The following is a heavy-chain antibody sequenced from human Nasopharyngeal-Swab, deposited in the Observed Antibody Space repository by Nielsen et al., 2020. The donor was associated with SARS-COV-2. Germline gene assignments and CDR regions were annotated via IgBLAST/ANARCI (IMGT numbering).Heavy chain of an antibody. V-gene: IGHV3-11*01. D-gene: IGHD3-10*01. J-gene: IGHJ6*02. CDR3: ARDLRIHGSGSYFQTYYGMDV. Sequence: SGAASGFTFSDYSMSWIRQAPGKGLEWVSYISRSDTIYYGDSVRGRFTISRDNAKNSLYLQMNSLRAEDTAVYYCARDLRIHGSGSYFQTYYGMDVWGQGTTVIVSS. CDR2: ISRSDTI. CDR1: GFTFSDYS.